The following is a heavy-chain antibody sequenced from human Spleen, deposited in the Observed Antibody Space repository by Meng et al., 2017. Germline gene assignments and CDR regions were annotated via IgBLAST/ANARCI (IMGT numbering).Heavy chain of an antibody. CDR1: GGSISTSVYY. CDR2: IGHSGFT. Sequence: QVQLQESGPGLVKTSEALSLTCSVTGGSISTSVYYWGWIRQPPGKGLEWIGSIGHSGFTYYTPSVKSRVTVSIDTSKSQFSLKLTSVAAADTAVYFCVRSSAWVRTGFDPWGQGTLVTVSS. CDR3: VRSSAWVRTGFDP. V-gene: IGHV4-39*01. J-gene: IGHJ5*02. D-gene: IGHD3-22*01.